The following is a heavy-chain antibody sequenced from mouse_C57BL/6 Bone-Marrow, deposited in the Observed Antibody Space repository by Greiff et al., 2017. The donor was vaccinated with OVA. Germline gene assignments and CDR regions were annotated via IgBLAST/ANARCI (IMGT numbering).Heavy chain of an antibody. CDR3: ARDGRLPYWYFDV. V-gene: IGHV7-1*01. Sequence: EVKVVESGGGLVQSGRSLRLSCATSGFTFSDFYMEWVRQAPGKGLEWIAASRNKANDYTTEYSASVKGRFIVSRDTSQSILDLQMNALRAEDTAIYYCARDGRLPYWYFDVWGTGTTVTVSS. D-gene: IGHD5-5*01. J-gene: IGHJ1*03. CDR2: SRNKANDYTT. CDR1: GFTFSDFY.